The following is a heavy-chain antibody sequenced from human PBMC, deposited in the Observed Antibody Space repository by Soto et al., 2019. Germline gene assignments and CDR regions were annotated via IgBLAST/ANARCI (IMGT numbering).Heavy chain of an antibody. CDR3: ARGRRYYDSSGYYYYFDY. CDR2: MNPNSGNT. CDR1: GYTFTSYD. Sequence: QVQLVQSGAEVKKPGASVKVSCKASGYTFTSYDINWVRQATGQGLEWMGWMNPNSGNTGYAQKFQGRVTMNRNTSISTAYMELSSLRSEDTAVYYCARGRRYYDSSGYYYYFDYWGQGTLVTVSS. D-gene: IGHD3-22*01. V-gene: IGHV1-8*01. J-gene: IGHJ4*02.